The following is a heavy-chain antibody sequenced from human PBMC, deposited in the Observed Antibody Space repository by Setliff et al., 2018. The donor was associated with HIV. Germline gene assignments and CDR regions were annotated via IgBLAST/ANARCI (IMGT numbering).Heavy chain of an antibody. D-gene: IGHD3-10*01. V-gene: IGHV4-34*01. CDR3: ARNDYGSGTYNWFDP. J-gene: IGHJ5*02. Sequence: SETLSLTCAVYGGSFSGYYCSWIRQPPGKGLEWIGEINHSGSTNYNPSLKSRVTISVDTSKNQFSLKLSSVTAADTAVYYCARNDYGSGTYNWFDPWGQGTLVTVSS. CDR2: INHSGST. CDR1: GGSFSGYY.